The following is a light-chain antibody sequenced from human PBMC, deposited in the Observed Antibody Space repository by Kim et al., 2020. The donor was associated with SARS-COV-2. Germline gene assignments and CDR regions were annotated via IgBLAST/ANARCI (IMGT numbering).Light chain of an antibody. Sequence: DVQMTQSPSTLSASVGDRVTIACRAGQSISSWLAWYQQKPGKAPKLLIHKASSLESGVPSRFSGSGSGTEFTLTISSLQPDDFATYYCQQYNTYPYTFGQGTKLEI. CDR2: KAS. CDR1: QSISSW. J-gene: IGKJ2*01. CDR3: QQYNTYPYT. V-gene: IGKV1-5*03.